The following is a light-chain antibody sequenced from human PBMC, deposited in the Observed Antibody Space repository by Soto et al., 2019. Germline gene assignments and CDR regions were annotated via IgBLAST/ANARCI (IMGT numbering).Light chain of an antibody. CDR1: SSDVGGYNY. Sequence: QSVLTQPASVSGSPGQSITISCTETSSDVGGYNYVSWYQQHPGKAPKLMIYDVSNRPSGVSDRFSGSKSGNTASLTISGLLAEDEADYYCCSYTSSSTYVFGTGTKVTVL. V-gene: IGLV2-14*03. CDR3: CSYTSSSTYV. CDR2: DVS. J-gene: IGLJ1*01.